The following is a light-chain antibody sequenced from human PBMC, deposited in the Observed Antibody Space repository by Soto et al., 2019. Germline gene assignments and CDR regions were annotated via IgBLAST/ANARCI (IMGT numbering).Light chain of an antibody. CDR2: SNN. V-gene: IGLV1-44*01. CDR3: EAWDDSRNGPV. CDR1: NSNVGTNT. J-gene: IGLJ2*01. Sequence: QSVLTQPPSASGTPGQRVTISCSGSNSNVGTNTVNWYQQLPGTAPKRLIYSNNQRPSGVPDRFSGSKSGTSASLGISGLQSEDEADYYCEAWDDSRNGPVFGGGTKLTVL.